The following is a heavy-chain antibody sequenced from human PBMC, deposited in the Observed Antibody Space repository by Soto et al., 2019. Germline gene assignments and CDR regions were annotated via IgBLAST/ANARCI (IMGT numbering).Heavy chain of an antibody. D-gene: IGHD2-15*01. Sequence: GSLRLSCSSSGFTFSSYAMSWVRQAPGRGLEWVSAISGSGGSIYYADSVKGRFTISRDNSKNTLYLQMNSLRAEDTAVYYCAKDRGRYCSGGSCYGYNWFDPWGQGNLVTVSS. V-gene: IGHV3-23*01. CDR3: AKDRGRYCSGGSCYGYNWFDP. CDR1: GFTFSSYA. CDR2: ISGSGGSI. J-gene: IGHJ5*02.